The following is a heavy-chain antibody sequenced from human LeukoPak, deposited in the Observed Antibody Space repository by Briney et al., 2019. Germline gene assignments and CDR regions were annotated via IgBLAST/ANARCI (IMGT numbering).Heavy chain of an antibody. D-gene: IGHD4-17*01. CDR1: GFTFSSYS. V-gene: IGHV3-21*01. CDR3: ARRDATTAQAGGFDP. Sequence: GGSLRLSCAASGFTFSSYSMNWVRQAPGKGLEWVSSISSSSSYIYYADSVKGRFTISRDNAKNSLYLQMNSLRAEDTAVYYCARRDATTAQAGGFDPWGQGTLLTVP. CDR2: ISSSSSYI. J-gene: IGHJ5*02.